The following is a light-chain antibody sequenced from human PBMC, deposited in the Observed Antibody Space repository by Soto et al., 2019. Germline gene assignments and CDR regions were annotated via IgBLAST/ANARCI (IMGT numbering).Light chain of an antibody. Sequence: DIQMTQSPSSLSASVGDRVTITCRASQRINKWLAWHQQRPGQAPQLLIYDASTLTSGVPSRLSGSGSGTEFTLTIRRLQPEDFATYYCQQYHVFWTFGQGTKVDIK. J-gene: IGKJ1*01. CDR1: QRINKW. CDR3: QQYHVFWT. V-gene: IGKV1-5*01. CDR2: DAS.